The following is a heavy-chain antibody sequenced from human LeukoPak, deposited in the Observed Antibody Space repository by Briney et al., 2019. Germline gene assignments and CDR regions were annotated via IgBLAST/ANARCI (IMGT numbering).Heavy chain of an antibody. D-gene: IGHD6-6*01. J-gene: IGHJ4*02. CDR2: INHSGST. CDR1: GGSFSGYY. Sequence: PSETLSLTCAVCGGSFSGYYRSWIRQPPGKGLEWIGEINHSGSTNYNPSLKSRVTISVDTSKNRFSLKLSSVTAADTAVYYCAREGSSSLMFDYWGQGTLVTVSS. V-gene: IGHV4-34*01. CDR3: AREGSSSLMFDY.